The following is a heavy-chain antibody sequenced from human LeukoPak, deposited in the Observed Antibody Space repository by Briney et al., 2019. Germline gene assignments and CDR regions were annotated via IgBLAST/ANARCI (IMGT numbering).Heavy chain of an antibody. V-gene: IGHV3-30*02. CDR1: RFTFSAYG. J-gene: IGHJ5*02. Sequence: GGSLRLSCAASRFTFSAYGMHWVRQAPGKGLEWVAFIRHDGSDKYYADSVKGRFTISRDNSKNTLYLQMNSLRAEDTAVYYCASLGMVRGVIPNWFDPWGQGTLVTVSS. CDR2: IRHDGSDK. CDR3: ASLGMVRGVIPNWFDP. D-gene: IGHD3-10*01.